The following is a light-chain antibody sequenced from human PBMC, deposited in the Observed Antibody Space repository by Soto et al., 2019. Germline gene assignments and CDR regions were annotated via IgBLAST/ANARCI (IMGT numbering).Light chain of an antibody. J-gene: IGKJ5*01. V-gene: IGKV3-11*01. CDR2: DAS. CDR3: QHYDSLPIT. Sequence: EVVLTQSPATLSLSPGDRATLSCRASQSVNNFLAWYQQKPGQTPRLLIYDASKRATGIPGRFSGSGSGTDFTLTISSLEPEDSAVFYCQHYDSLPITFGQGTRLEIK. CDR1: QSVNNF.